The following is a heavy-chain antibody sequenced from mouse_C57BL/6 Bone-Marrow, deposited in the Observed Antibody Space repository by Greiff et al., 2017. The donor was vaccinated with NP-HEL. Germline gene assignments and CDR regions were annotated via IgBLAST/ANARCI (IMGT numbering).Heavy chain of an antibody. CDR1: GYTFTSYW. V-gene: IGHV1-64*01. Sequence: QVQLQQPGAELVKPGASVKLSCKASGYTFTSYWMHWVKQRPGQGLEWIGMIHPNSGSTNYNEKFKSKATLTVDKSSSTAYMQLSSLTSEDSAVYCCARKGIGYAMDYWGQGTSVTVSS. J-gene: IGHJ4*01. D-gene: IGHD2-14*01. CDR2: IHPNSGST. CDR3: ARKGIGYAMDY.